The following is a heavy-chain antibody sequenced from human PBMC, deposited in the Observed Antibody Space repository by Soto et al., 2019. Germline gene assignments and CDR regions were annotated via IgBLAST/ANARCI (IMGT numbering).Heavy chain of an antibody. V-gene: IGHV4-59*01. D-gene: IGHD3-10*01. J-gene: IGHJ2*01. CDR2: IYYSGST. CDR3: ARERYGSASYDRYFDL. Sequence: QVQLQESGPGLVKPSETLSLTCTVSGGSISSYYWSWIRQPPGKGLEWIGYIYYSGSTNYNPSLKSRVAVPVNTSKNQFHLKLSSVTAADPAVYYCARERYGSASYDRYFDLWGRGTLVTVSS. CDR1: GGSISSYY.